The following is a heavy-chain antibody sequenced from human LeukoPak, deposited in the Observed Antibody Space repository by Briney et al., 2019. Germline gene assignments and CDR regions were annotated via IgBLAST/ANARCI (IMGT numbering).Heavy chain of an antibody. V-gene: IGHV1-69*04. CDR1: GGTFTIYA. Sequence: SVTVSCTASGGTFTIYAISWVRQAPGQGLEWMGRIIAILGIANYAQKFQGRVTITADKSTSTAYMELSSLRSVDTAVYYCARDNSSSENYYYGMDVWGQGTTVTVSS. CDR3: ARDNSSSENYYYGMDV. J-gene: IGHJ6*02. D-gene: IGHD2-2*01. CDR2: IIAILGIA.